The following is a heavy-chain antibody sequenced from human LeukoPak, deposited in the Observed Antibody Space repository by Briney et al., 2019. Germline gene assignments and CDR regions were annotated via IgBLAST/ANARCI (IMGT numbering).Heavy chain of an antibody. J-gene: IGHJ6*03. V-gene: IGHV6-1*01. CDR3: ARDNFVAGTSNYYYMDV. CDR1: GDSVSSNSAA. D-gene: IGHD6-19*01. CDR2: TYYRSKWYN. Sequence: SQTLSLTCAISGDSVSSNSAAWNWIRQSPSRGLEWLGRTYYRSKWYNDYAVSVKSRITINPDTSKNQFSLQLNSVTPEDTAAYYCARDNFVAGTSNYYYMDVWGKGTTVTVSS.